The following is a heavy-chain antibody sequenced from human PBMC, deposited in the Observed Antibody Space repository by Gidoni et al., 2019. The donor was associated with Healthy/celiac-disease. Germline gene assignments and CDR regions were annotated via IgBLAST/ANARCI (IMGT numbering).Heavy chain of an antibody. CDR1: GFTFSSYD. D-gene: IGHD4-17*01. Sequence: EVQLLESGGGLVQPGGSLRLSCAASGFTFSSYDMSWVRQAPGKGLECVSAISGSGRRTYYADAVKGRFTISRDNSKNTLYMQMNSLRAEDTAVYYCAKDDCGYYWGQGTLVTVSS. CDR3: AKDDCGYY. V-gene: IGHV3-23*01. J-gene: IGHJ4*02. CDR2: ISGSGRRT.